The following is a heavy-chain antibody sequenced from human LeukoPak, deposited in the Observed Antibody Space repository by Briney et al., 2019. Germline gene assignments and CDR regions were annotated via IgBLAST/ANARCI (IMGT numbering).Heavy chain of an antibody. CDR3: AKVPSVGAIDY. J-gene: IGHJ4*02. CDR2: VTSDGSTS. CDR1: GFTFSNYR. Sequence: GGSLRLSCAASGFTFSNYRMHWVRQAPGKGLLWVSRVTSDGSTSDYADSVMGRFTMSRDNAKNTVYLHMNSLGAEDTAVYYCAKVPSVGAIDYWGQGTLVTVSS. V-gene: IGHV3-74*01. D-gene: IGHD1-26*01.